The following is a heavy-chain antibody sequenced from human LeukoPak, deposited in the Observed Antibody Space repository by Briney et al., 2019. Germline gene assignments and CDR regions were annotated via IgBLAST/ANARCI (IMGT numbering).Heavy chain of an antibody. J-gene: IGHJ6*02. Sequence: SETLSLTCTVSGGSISSYLWSWIRQPPGKGLEWIGYIYYSGSTNYNPSLKSRVTISVDTAKNQFSLKLSSVTAADTAVYYCARHLQYYGSGTMDVWDQGTTVTVSS. CDR2: IYYSGST. CDR3: ARHLQYYGSGTMDV. V-gene: IGHV4-59*08. D-gene: IGHD3-10*01. CDR1: GGSISSYL.